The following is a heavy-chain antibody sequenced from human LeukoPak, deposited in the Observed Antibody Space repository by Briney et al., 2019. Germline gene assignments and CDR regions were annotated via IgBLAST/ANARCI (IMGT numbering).Heavy chain of an antibody. D-gene: IGHD3-10*01. Sequence: GGSLRLSCAASGFTFSDYYMSWIRQAPGKGLEWVSYISSSGSTIYYADSVKGRFTISRDNAKNSLYLQMNSLRAEGTAVYYCARWSSGDYYGSGSRINWFDPWGQGTLVTVSS. CDR1: GFTFSDYY. V-gene: IGHV3-11*01. CDR2: ISSSGSTI. CDR3: ARWSSGDYYGSGSRINWFDP. J-gene: IGHJ5*02.